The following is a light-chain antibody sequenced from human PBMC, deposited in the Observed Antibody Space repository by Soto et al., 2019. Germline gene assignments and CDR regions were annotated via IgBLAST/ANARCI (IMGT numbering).Light chain of an antibody. CDR3: QQSYSSTPT. CDR1: QSISSW. CDR2: AAS. V-gene: IGKV1-39*01. J-gene: IGKJ1*01. Sequence: DIQMTQSPSTLSASVGDRVTITCRASQSISSWLAWYQQKPGKAPKLMIFAASSLQSGVPSRFSGSRSGPEFTLTISSLQPEDFETYYCQQSYSSTPTFGQGTKVDIK.